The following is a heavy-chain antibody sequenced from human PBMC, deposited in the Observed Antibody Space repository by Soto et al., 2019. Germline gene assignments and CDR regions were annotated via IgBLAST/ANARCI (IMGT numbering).Heavy chain of an antibody. CDR2: IIPIFGTA. D-gene: IGHD1-7*01. Sequence: VASVKVSCKASGGTFSSYAISWVRQAPGQGLEWMGGIIPIFGTANYAQKFQGRVTITADKSTSTAYMELSSLRSEDTAVYYCARGSTRITGTTVDYYYYYGMDVWGQGTTVTVSS. J-gene: IGHJ6*02. V-gene: IGHV1-69*06. CDR1: GGTFSSYA. CDR3: ARGSTRITGTTVDYYYYYGMDV.